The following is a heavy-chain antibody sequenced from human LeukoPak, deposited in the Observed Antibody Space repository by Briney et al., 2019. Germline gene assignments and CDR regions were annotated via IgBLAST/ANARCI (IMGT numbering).Heavy chain of an antibody. CDR2: INPNSGGT. J-gene: IGHJ4*02. CDR3: ATGGHVRVYDSSAYYGHY. Sequence: ASVKVSCKASGYTFTGYYMHWVRQAPGQGLEWMGWINPNSGGTNYAQKFQGRVTMTRDMSTSTVYMELSSLGSEDTAVYYCATGGHVRVYDSSAYYGHYWGQGTLVTVSS. CDR1: GYTFTGYY. D-gene: IGHD3-22*01. V-gene: IGHV1-2*02.